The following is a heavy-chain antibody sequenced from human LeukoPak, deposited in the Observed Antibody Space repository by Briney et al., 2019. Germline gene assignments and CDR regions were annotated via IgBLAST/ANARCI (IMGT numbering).Heavy chain of an antibody. J-gene: IGHJ4*02. CDR3: ARAERGELRYSSSWYTYY. CDR1: GFTFSSYA. CDR2: ISYDGSNK. V-gene: IGHV3-30*04. D-gene: IGHD6-13*01. Sequence: GGSLRLSCAASGFTFSSYAMHWVRQAPGKGLEWVAIISYDGSNKYYADSVKGRFTISRDNSKNTLYVQMNSLRAEDTAVYYCARAERGELRYSSSWYTYYWGQGTLVTVSS.